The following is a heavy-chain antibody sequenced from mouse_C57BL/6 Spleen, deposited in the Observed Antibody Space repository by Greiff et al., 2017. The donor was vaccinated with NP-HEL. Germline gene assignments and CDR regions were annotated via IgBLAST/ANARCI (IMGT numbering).Heavy chain of an antibody. J-gene: IGHJ2*01. D-gene: IGHD1-1*01. V-gene: IGHV1-9*01. Sequence: SGAELMKPGASVKLSCKATGYTFTGYWIEWVKQRPGHGLEWIGEFLPGSGSTNYNEKFKGKATFTADTSSNTAYMQLSSLTTEDSAIYYCARIPYYYGSSYPYFDYWGQGTTLTVSS. CDR2: FLPGSGST. CDR3: ARIPYYYGSSYPYFDY. CDR1: GYTFTGYW.